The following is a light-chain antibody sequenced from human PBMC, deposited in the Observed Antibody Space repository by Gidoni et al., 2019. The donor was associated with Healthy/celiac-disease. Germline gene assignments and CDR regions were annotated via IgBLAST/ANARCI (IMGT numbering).Light chain of an antibody. Sequence: EIVLTQSPVTLSLSPGERATLSCRASQSVSSYLAWYQQKPGQAHRLLIYDASNRATGIPARFSGSGSGTDFTLTISSLEPEDFAVYYCQQRSNFPSTFGQGTRLEIK. CDR1: QSVSSY. CDR2: DAS. J-gene: IGKJ5*01. V-gene: IGKV3-11*01. CDR3: QQRSNFPST.